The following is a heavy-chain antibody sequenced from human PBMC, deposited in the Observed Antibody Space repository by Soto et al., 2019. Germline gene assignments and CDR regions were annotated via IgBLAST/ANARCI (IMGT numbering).Heavy chain of an antibody. Sequence: ASVKVSCKASGYTFTSYYMHWVRQAPGQGLEWMGIINPSGGSTSYAQKFQGRVTMTRDTSTSTVYMELSSLRSEDTAVYYCASDSSGVNWFDPWGQGTLVTVSS. CDR2: INPSGGST. D-gene: IGHD3-22*01. J-gene: IGHJ5*02. CDR1: GYTFTSYY. CDR3: ASDSSGVNWFDP. V-gene: IGHV1-46*03.